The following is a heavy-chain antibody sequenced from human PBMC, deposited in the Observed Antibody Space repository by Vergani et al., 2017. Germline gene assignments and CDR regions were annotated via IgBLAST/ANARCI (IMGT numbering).Heavy chain of an antibody. Sequence: QVQLQESGPGLVKPSQTLSLTCTVSGGSISSGGYYWSWIRQHPGKGLEWIGYIYYSGSTYYNPSLKSLVTIAVDTSKKQFSLKLSSVTAADTAVYYCARYIRKYSSSGYGWFDPWGQGTLVTVSS. CDR1: GGSISSGGYY. J-gene: IGHJ5*02. CDR3: ARYIRKYSSSGYGWFDP. CDR2: IYYSGST. D-gene: IGHD6-13*01. V-gene: IGHV4-31*01.